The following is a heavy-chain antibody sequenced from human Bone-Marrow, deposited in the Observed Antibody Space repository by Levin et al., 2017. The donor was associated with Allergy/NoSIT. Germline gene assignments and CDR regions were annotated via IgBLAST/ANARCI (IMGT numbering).Heavy chain of an antibody. CDR1: GFTFSSYA. CDR2: ISYDGSNK. J-gene: IGHJ6*02. V-gene: IGHV3-30*04. D-gene: IGHD2-2*01. Sequence: GESLKISCAASGFTFSSYAMHWVRQAPGKGLEWVAVISYDGSNKYYADSVKGRFTISRDNSKNTLYLQMNSLRAEDTAVYYCARDLSPSLKIVVVPAAIFPYGMDVWGQGTTVTVSS. CDR3: ARDLSPSLKIVVVPAAIFPYGMDV.